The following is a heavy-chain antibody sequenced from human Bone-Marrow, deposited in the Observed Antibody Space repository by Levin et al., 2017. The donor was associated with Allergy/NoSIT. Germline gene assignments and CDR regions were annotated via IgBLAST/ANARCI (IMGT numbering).Heavy chain of an antibody. J-gene: IGHJ4*02. CDR1: GGSISSYY. CDR2: IYYSGST. Sequence: SETLSLTCTVSGGSISSYYWSWIRQPPGKGLEWIGYIYYSGSTNYNPSLKSRVTISVDTSKNQFSLKLSSVTAADTAVYYCARRGSPYDSSGYNVYYFDYWGQGTLVTVSS. CDR3: ARRGSPYDSSGYNVYYFDY. D-gene: IGHD3-22*01. V-gene: IGHV4-59*01.